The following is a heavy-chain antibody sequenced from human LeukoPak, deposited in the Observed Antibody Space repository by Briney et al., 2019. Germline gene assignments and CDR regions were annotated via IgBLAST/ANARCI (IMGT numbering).Heavy chain of an antibody. CDR2: IYYSGST. Sequence: PSETLSLTCTVSGGSISSYYWTWIRQPPGKGLEWIGYIYYSGSTNYNPSLKSRVTISVDTSKNQFSLKLSSVTAADTAVYYCARGPRDTFFDYWGQGTLVTVSS. V-gene: IGHV4-59*01. CDR3: ARGPRDTFFDY. D-gene: IGHD5-18*01. J-gene: IGHJ4*02. CDR1: GGSISSYY.